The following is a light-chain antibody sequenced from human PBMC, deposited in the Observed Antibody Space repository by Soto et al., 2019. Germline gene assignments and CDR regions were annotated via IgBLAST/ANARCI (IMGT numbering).Light chain of an antibody. Sequence: DFQLTQSPSTLSASVGDRVTITCRASQSISSWLAWYQQKPGKAPKLLIYKVSGLESGVPSRFSGSGSGTEFTLTISSPQPDDFATYYCQQYNRYSLYTFGQGTRLEIK. CDR2: KVS. CDR3: QQYNRYSLYT. J-gene: IGKJ2*01. V-gene: IGKV1-5*03. CDR1: QSISSW.